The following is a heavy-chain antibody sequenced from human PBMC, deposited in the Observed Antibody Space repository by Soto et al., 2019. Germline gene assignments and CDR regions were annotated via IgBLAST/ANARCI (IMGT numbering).Heavy chain of an antibody. CDR3: ARETPLDPDYGGNPFSDF. CDR1: GYTFTSYA. CDR2: INAGYGNT. J-gene: IGHJ4*02. Sequence: ASVKVSCKASGYTFTSYAIHWVRQAPGQRLEWMGWINAGYGNTKYSQKFQGRVTITRDTSASTAYMELNSLRSEDTAVYYCARETPLDPDYGGNPFSDFWGQGTLVTVSS. V-gene: IGHV1-3*01. D-gene: IGHD4-17*01.